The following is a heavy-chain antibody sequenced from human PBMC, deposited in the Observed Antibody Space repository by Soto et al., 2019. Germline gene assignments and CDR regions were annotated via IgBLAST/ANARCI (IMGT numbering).Heavy chain of an antibody. V-gene: IGHV1-69*04. Sequence: QVNLVQSGTEMKKPGSSVMVSCKVSGGDLSNSGISWVRQAPGQGLEWMGGIFPLLAMVDYSQKFQGRVTISSDESTNTAYMDLGILRSEDTSVYYCAKDDGAGFKSWGQGTLVIVSS. CDR2: IFPLLAMV. J-gene: IGHJ4*02. CDR3: AKDDGAGFKS. CDR1: GGDLSNSG. D-gene: IGHD1-26*01.